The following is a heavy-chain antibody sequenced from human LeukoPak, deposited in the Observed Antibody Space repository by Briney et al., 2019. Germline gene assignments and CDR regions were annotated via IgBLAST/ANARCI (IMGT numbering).Heavy chain of an antibody. Sequence: SETLSLTCAVYGGSFSGYYRSWIRQPPGKGLEWIGEINHSGSTNYNPSLKSRVTISVDTSKNQFSLKLSSVTAADTAVYYCARVSKGYYGSGSYRPSRRYYGMDVWGQGTTVTVSS. CDR1: GGSFSGYY. D-gene: IGHD3-10*01. J-gene: IGHJ6*02. V-gene: IGHV4-34*01. CDR3: ARVSKGYYGSGSYRPSRRYYGMDV. CDR2: INHSGST.